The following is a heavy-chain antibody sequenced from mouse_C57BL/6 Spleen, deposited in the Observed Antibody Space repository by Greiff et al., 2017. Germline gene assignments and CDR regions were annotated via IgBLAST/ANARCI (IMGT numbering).Heavy chain of an antibody. CDR2: IHPNSGST. CDR3: GGGLLGNAMDY. CDR1: GYTFTSYW. D-gene: IGHD2-3*01. V-gene: IGHV1-64*01. Sequence: VKLQQPGAELVKPGASVKLSCKASGYTFTSYWMHWVKQRPGQGLEWIGMIHPNSGSTNYNEKFKSKATLTVDKSSSTAYMQLSSLTSEDSAVYYCGGGLLGNAMDYWGQGTSVTVSS. J-gene: IGHJ4*01.